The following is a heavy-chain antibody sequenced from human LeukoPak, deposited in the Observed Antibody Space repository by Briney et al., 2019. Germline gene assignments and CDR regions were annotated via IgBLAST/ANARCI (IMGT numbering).Heavy chain of an antibody. V-gene: IGHV3-21*01. CDR2: IIIIRSYI. CDR3: AREGCGGDCYSYYYYGMDV. Sequence: PGGSLRLSFAASGLTFSSYSMNWVRQAPGKGREWFSSIIIIRSYIYYADSVKGRFTISRDNAKNSLYLQMNSLRAEDTAVYYCAREGCGGDCYSYYYYGMDVWGQGTTVTVSS. CDR1: GLTFSSYS. D-gene: IGHD2-21*02. J-gene: IGHJ6*02.